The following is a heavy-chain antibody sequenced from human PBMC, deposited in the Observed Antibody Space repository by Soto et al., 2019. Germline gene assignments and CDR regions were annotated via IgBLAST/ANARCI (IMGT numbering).Heavy chain of an antibody. CDR1: GDSVSSNSAG. CDR2: TYYKSKWYY. V-gene: IGHV6-1*01. J-gene: IGHJ6*03. D-gene: IGHD2-8*01. CDR3: ARGSWVHVNGHYYMDV. Sequence: PSQTLSLTCDISGDSVSSNSAGWNWIRQTPSRGLEWLGRTYYKSKWYYTYAASVKSRITVSPDTSKYQFSMQLTSVTPEDTAVYFCARGSWVHVNGHYYMDVWDKGTTLTVSS.